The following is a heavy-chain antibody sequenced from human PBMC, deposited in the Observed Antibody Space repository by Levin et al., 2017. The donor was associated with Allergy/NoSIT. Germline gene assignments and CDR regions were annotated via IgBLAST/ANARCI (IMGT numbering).Heavy chain of an antibody. D-gene: IGHD7-27*01. CDR2: ISSSSSYI. CDR3: ARGGTLTGQPDY. CDR1: GFTFSSYS. V-gene: IGHV3-21*01. J-gene: IGHJ4*02. Sequence: GESLKISCAASGFTFSSYSMNWVRQAPGKGLEWVSSISSSSSYIYYADSVKGRFTISRDNAKNSLYLQMNSLRAEDTAVYYCARGGTLTGQPDYWGQGTLVTVSS.